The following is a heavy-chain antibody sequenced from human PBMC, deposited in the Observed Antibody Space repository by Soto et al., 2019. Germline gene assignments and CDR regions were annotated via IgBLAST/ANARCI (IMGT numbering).Heavy chain of an antibody. V-gene: IGHV1-18*01. CDR1: GYTFTSYG. Sequence: QVHLVQSGAEVRKPGASVKVSCKGSGYTFTSYGIAWVRQAPGQGLEGMGWISAHNNNTNYAQKVQGRVTVTRDTSTRTAYMELRNLRSDDTAVYYCARGRYGDYWGQGALVTVSS. CDR2: ISAHNNNT. J-gene: IGHJ4*02. CDR3: ARGRYGDY. D-gene: IGHD1-1*01.